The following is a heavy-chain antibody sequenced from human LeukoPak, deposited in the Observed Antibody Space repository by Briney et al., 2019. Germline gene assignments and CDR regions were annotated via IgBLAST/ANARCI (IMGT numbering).Heavy chain of an antibody. Sequence: GASVKVSCKASGYTFTSHRMHWVRQAPGQGLEWMGIINPSGGSATYAQKFQGRVTMTRDTSTSTVYMEVSSLRSEDTAVYYCARARLGSNASADCWGQGTLVTVSS. J-gene: IGHJ4*02. D-gene: IGHD2-15*01. CDR1: GYTFTSHR. V-gene: IGHV1-46*01. CDR3: ARARLGSNASADC. CDR2: INPSGGSA.